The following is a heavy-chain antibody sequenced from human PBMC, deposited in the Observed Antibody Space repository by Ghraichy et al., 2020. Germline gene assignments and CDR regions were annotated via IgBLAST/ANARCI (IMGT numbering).Heavy chain of an antibody. V-gene: IGHV4-4*07. CDR2: IYTSGST. CDR1: GGSISSYY. J-gene: IGHJ5*02. Sequence: SETLSLTCTVSGGSISSYYWSWIRQPAGKGLEWIGRIYTSGSTNYNPSLKSRVTMSVDTSKNQFSLKLSSVTAADTAVYYCARAIENRYYYGSGSYGRGGWFDPWGQGTLVTVSS. D-gene: IGHD3-10*01. CDR3: ARAIENRYYYGSGSYGRGGWFDP.